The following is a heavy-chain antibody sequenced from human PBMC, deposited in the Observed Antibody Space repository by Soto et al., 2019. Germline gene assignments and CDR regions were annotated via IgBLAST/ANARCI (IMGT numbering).Heavy chain of an antibody. CDR3: ARIPGWLQGFDS. V-gene: IGHV2-70*04. CDR1: GFSLSTTGMR. CDR2: IDWDDDK. D-gene: IGHD6-19*01. Sequence: SGPTLVNPTQTLTLTCTFSGFSLSTTGMRVSWIRQPPGKALEWLARIDWDDDKFYTTSLKTRLTISKDTSKNQVVLTMTNMDPVDTATYFCARIPGWLQGFDSWGQGTLVTVSS. J-gene: IGHJ4*02.